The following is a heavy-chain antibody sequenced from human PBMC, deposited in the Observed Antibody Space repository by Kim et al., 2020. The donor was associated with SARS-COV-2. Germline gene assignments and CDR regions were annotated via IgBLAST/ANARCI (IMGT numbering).Heavy chain of an antibody. V-gene: IGHV1-2*02. CDR3: ASMQRGLRKAYSHDD. CDR1: GYTFTDNY. D-gene: IGHD3-16*01. CDR2: IIPNSGGT. Sequence: ASVKVSCKASGYTFTDNYIHWVRQAPGQGLEWMGWIIPNSGGTKYAQKFQGRVTITRDTSISTAYMELSSLKSDDTAVYYCASMQRGLRKAYSHDDWGQG. J-gene: IGHJ4*02.